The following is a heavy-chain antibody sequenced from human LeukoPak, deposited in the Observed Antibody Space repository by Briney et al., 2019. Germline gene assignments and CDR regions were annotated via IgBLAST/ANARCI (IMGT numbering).Heavy chain of an antibody. CDR2: IGSSARTL. CDR1: GLTFSTYE. D-gene: IGHD3-10*01. V-gene: IGHV3-48*03. CDR3: ARGRGDVEAAGHSRYFYYMDV. Sequence: GGSLRLSCAASGLTFSTYEMNWVRQAPGKGLEWVSYIGSSARTLYYADSVKGRFTISRDIFKNSLYLQMNSLRPQDTAVYYCARGRGDVEAAGHSRYFYYMDVWGKGTTVTVSS. J-gene: IGHJ6*03.